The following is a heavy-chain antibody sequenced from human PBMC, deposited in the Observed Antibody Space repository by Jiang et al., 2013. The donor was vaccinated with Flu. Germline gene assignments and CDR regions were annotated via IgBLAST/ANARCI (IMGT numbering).Heavy chain of an antibody. V-gene: IGHV3-33*01. CDR3: TRDFIAAAGSVGWFDP. CDR2: IWYDGSNT. CDR1: GFMFSSYG. D-gene: IGHD6-13*01. Sequence: VQLLESGGGVVQPGKSLRLSCAAPGFMFSSYGFHWVRQAPGKGLEWVALIWYDGSNTYYAESVKGRFTISRDNSRKTLDLQMNSLRVEDTAVYYCTRDFIAAAGSVGWFDPWGQGTLVTVSS. J-gene: IGHJ5*02.